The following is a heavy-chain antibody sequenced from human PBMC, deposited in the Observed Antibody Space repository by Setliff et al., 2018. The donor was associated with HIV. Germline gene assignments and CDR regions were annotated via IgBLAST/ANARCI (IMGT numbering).Heavy chain of an antibody. CDR3: FLFYDDRSGFYWD. CDR1: GGSASNSRYY. CDR2: IHYNEKT. D-gene: IGHD3-22*01. V-gene: IGHV4-39*07. Sequence: PSETLSLTCTVSGGSASNSRYYWAWIRQPPGKGLEYIGSIHYNEKTYYNPSLKSRVTMAVDTSKKQFSLKLKSVTAADTAVYYCFLFYDDRSGFYWDWGQGTPVTVSS. J-gene: IGHJ4*02.